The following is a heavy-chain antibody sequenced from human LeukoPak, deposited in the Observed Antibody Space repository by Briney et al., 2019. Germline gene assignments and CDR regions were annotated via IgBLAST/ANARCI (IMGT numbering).Heavy chain of an antibody. J-gene: IGHJ4*02. D-gene: IGHD3-10*01. V-gene: IGHV3-53*01. CDR3: AKGLRFYGSGFDY. Sequence: GGSLRLSCAASGFTVSANYMSWVRQAPGRGLEWVSVIYSGGSTYYADSVKGRFTISRHNSQNTVYLQMNSLRAEDTAVYYCAKGLRFYGSGFDYWGQGTLVTVSS. CDR1: GFTVSANY. CDR2: IYSGGST.